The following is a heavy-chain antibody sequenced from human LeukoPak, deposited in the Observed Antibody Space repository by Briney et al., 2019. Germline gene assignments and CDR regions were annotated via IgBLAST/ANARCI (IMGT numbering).Heavy chain of an antibody. CDR1: GGSISSSSYY. Sequence: SETLSLTCTVSGGSISSSSYYWGWIRQPPGKGLEWIGSIYYSGSTYYNPSLKSRVTISVDTSKNQFSLKLSSVTAADTAVYYCARDHASYSSSWYSDYWGQGTLVTVSS. V-gene: IGHV4-39*07. D-gene: IGHD6-13*01. J-gene: IGHJ4*02. CDR3: ARDHASYSSSWYSDY. CDR2: IYYSGST.